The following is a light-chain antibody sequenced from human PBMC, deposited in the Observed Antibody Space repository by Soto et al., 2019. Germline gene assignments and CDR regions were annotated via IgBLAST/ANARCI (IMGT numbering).Light chain of an antibody. CDR3: QSYDDSLSGSRV. Sequence: QSVLTQPPSVSGAPGQRVTISCTGSSSNIGAGYGVQWYQRLPGTPPKLLIYGNTNRPSGVPDRFSGSKSGTSASLAITGLQAEDEADYYCQSYDDSLSGSRVFGGGTKLTVL. CDR2: GNT. J-gene: IGLJ3*02. CDR1: SSNIGAGYG. V-gene: IGLV1-40*01.